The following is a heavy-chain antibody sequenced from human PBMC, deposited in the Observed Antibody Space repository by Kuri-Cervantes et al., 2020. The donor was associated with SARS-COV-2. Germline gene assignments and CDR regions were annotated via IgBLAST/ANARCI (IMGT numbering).Heavy chain of an antibody. Sequence: GGSLRLSCKGSGYSFTSHWIGWVRQMPGKGLEWMGIIYPGDSDTRYSPSFEGQVTISADKSISTAYLQWSSLKASDTAMYYCASQYDSSGYHFDYWGQGTLVTVSS. J-gene: IGHJ4*02. CDR3: ASQYDSSGYHFDY. D-gene: IGHD3-22*01. CDR1: GYSFTSHW. V-gene: IGHV5-51*01. CDR2: IYPGDSDT.